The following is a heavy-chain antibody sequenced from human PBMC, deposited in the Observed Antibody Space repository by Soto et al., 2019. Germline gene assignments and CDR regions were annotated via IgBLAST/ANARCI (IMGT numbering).Heavy chain of an antibody. D-gene: IGHD3-22*01. Sequence: SETLPHTNSVSGGFLRNYYWSGCRQPPGKRLEWIGYIYYTGTHDYNPSLRGRATISVDTSKDQFSLKLTSVTAADTAVYYCAIVRERHSSGLPLCYPWGQGISVTGSS. CDR3: AIVRERHSSGLPLCYP. CDR2: IYYTGTH. J-gene: IGHJ1*01. CDR1: GGFLRNYY. V-gene: IGHV4-59*13.